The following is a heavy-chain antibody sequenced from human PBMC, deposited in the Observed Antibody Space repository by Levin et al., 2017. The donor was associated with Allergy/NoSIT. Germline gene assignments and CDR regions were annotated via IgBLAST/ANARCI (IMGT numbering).Heavy chain of an antibody. V-gene: IGHV1-2*06. CDR1: GYTFTGYY. D-gene: IGHD3-10*01. CDR3: ARVAEGSGTNWFDP. Sequence: ASVKVSCKGFGYTFTGYYMHWVRQAPGQGLEWMGRINPNNDDTDYAQKFQGRVTMTTDTSISTAYMDLSRLRSDDMAVYYCARVAEGSGTNWFDPWGQGTLVTVSS. J-gene: IGHJ5*02. CDR2: INPNNDDT.